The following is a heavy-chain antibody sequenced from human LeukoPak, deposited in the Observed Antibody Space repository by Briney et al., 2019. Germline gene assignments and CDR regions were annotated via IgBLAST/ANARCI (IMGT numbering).Heavy chain of an antibody. V-gene: IGHV3-30*04. D-gene: IGHD2-15*01. CDR3: ARDQLQHCSDGSCYVIDN. J-gene: IGHJ4*02. CDR1: GFTFDIYA. CDR2: VSYDGTNK. Sequence: GGSLRLSCAASGFTFDIYAMHWVRQAPGKGLEWVAVVSYDGTNKYYADSMKGRFTISRDNSQNTLHLRMSSLRVADTAVYYCARDQLQHCSDGSCYVIDNWGPGTLVAVSS.